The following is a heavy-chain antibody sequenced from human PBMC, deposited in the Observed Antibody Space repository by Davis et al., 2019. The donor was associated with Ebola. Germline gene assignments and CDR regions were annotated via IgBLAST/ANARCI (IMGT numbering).Heavy chain of an antibody. V-gene: IGHV3-48*02. J-gene: IGHJ4*02. CDR3: ASRHDY. Sequence: PGGSLRLSCAASGFTFSTYSMNWVRQAPGEGLEWVSYISGSSSTTYYADSVKGRFTISRDTAKNSLYLQMNSLRDEDTAVYYCASRHDYWGQGTLVTVSS. CDR2: ISGSSSTT. CDR1: GFTFSTYS.